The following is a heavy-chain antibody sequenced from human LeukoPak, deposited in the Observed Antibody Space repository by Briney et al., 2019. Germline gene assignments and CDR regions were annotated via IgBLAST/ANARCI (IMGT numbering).Heavy chain of an antibody. CDR2: ISAYNANA. V-gene: IGHV1-18*01. CDR3: ARDGYCSSTSCYTGTGAFDI. Sequence: ASVKVSCKASGYTFTSYGISWVRQAPGQGLEWMGWISAYNANANYAQKLQGRVTMTIDTSTSTAYMELRSLRSDDTALYYCARDGYCSSTSCYTGTGAFDIWGQGTMVTVSS. J-gene: IGHJ3*02. D-gene: IGHD2-2*02. CDR1: GYTFTSYG.